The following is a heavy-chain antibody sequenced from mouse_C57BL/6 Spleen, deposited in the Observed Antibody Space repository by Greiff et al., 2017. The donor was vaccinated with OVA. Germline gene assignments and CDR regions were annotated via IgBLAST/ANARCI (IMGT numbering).Heavy chain of an antibody. Sequence: QVQLQQSGPELVKPGASVKISCKASGYAFSSSWMNWVKQRPGTGLEWIGRIYPGDGDTNYNGKFKGKATLTADKSSSTAYMQLSSLTSEDSAVYFCARGRGYCDVWGTGTTVTVSS. V-gene: IGHV1-82*01. J-gene: IGHJ1*03. CDR2: IYPGDGDT. CDR3: ARGRGYCDV. CDR1: GYAFSSSW.